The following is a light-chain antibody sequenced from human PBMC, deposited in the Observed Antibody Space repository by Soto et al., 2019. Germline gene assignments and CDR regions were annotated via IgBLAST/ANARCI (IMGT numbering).Light chain of an antibody. Sequence: EIVMTQSPATLSVSPGERATLSCRASQSVTSNLAWYQQKPGQAPSLLIYGASTRATGIPARFSGSGSATEFTLTISGLHSEDFADDDCQQYNNWPPTVGGGTRLEIK. CDR2: GAS. CDR1: QSVTSN. J-gene: IGKJ5*01. V-gene: IGKV3-15*01. CDR3: QQYNNWPPT.